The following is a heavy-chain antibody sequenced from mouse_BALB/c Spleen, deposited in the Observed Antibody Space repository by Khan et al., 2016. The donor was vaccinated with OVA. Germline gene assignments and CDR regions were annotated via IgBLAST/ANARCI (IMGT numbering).Heavy chain of an antibody. CDR2: IDPANGNT. CDR1: GFNIKDTY. CDR3: SRASNYGSPFAY. D-gene: IGHD1-1*01. V-gene: IGHV14-3*02. J-gene: IGHJ3*01. Sequence: VQLKQSGAELVKPGASVKLSCTASGFNIKDTYMHWVKQRPEQGLEWIGRIDPANGNTKYDPKFQGKATITEDTSSNTAYLQLSSLTYEDTAGYYCSRASNYGSPFAYLGQGTLVTVSA.